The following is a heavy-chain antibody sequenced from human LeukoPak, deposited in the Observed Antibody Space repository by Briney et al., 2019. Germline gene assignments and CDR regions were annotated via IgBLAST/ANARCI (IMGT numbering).Heavy chain of an antibody. D-gene: IGHD6-13*01. V-gene: IGHV3-21*01. CDR2: ISSSSSYI. J-gene: IGHJ6*02. CDR1: GFTFSSYS. Sequence: GGSLRLSCAASGFTFSSYSMNWVRQAPGKGLEWVSSISSSSSYIYYADSVKGRFTISRDNSKNTLYLQMNSLRAEDTAVYYCARERGFRSSWYAGANYYYYYGMDVWGQGTTVTVSS. CDR3: ARERGFRSSWYAGANYYYYYGMDV.